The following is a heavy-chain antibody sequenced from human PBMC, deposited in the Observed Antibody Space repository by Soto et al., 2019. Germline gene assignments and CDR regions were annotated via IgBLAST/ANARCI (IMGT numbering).Heavy chain of an antibody. V-gene: IGHV4-39*01. Sequence: QLQLQESGPGLVKSSETLSLTCSVSGASVSSSHYWGWIRQPPGKGLEWIGSVSYSGSSYYSPSFKSRITISVDTSNNQSSLRVRSVTATDTAVYFCARHYNTGAFFDYWGQGKLVTVSS. CDR1: GASVSSSHY. CDR2: VSYSGSS. J-gene: IGHJ4*02. D-gene: IGHD1-20*01. CDR3: ARHYNTGAFFDY.